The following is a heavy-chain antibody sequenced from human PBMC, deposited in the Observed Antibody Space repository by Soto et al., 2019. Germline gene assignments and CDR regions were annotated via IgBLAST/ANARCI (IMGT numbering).Heavy chain of an antibody. CDR2: IYTSDSYT. V-gene: IGHV5-10-1*01. CDR1: GYSFTSYW. Sequence: GESLKISCKGSGYSFTSYWISWVREMPGKGLEWRGRIYTSDSYTNYSPSFQGHVTISADKSTSTAHLQWSSLKASDTAMYYCARHGGPISSSFGGAFVIWGQGTLVTVSS. J-gene: IGHJ3*02. CDR3: ARHGGPISSSFGGAFVI. D-gene: IGHD6-6*01.